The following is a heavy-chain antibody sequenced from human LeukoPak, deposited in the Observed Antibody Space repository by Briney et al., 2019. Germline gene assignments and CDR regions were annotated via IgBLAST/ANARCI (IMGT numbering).Heavy chain of an antibody. J-gene: IGHJ4*02. CDR2: IKSKTGGGTT. Sequence: PGGSLRLSCAASGFSLSSYWMHWVRQAPGKGLEWVGRIKSKTGGGTTDYAAPVKGRFSISRDDSKNTLYLQMNSLKSEDTAVYYCQGGRFWGQGTLVTVSS. CDR3: QGGRF. CDR1: GFSLSSYW. V-gene: IGHV3-15*01. D-gene: IGHD1-26*01.